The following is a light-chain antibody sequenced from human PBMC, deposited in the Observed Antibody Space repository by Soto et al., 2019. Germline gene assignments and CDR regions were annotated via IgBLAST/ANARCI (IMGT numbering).Light chain of an antibody. CDR3: QQRYSWLRV. CDR2: GAS. V-gene: IGKV3D-20*02. Sequence: EIVLTQSPGTLSLSPGERATLSCRASQSVSSSYLAWYQQKPGQAPRLLIYGASSRATGIPDRFSGSGSGTDFTLTISGLEIEDFAIYYCQQRYSWLRVFGQGTKVDIK. CDR1: QSVSSSY. J-gene: IGKJ1*01.